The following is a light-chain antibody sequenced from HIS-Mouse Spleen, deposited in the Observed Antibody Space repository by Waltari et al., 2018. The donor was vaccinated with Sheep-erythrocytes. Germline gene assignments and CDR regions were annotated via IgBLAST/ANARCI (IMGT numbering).Light chain of an antibody. Sequence: DIQMTQSPSSLSASVGERVTITCRASQSISSYLNWYQQKPGKAPKLLIYAASSLQSGVPSRFNGSVSGTDFTLTISSLQPEDFATYYCQQSYSTPHTFAQGTKLEIK. J-gene: IGKJ2*01. V-gene: IGKV1-39*01. CDR3: QQSYSTPHT. CDR2: AAS. CDR1: QSISSY.